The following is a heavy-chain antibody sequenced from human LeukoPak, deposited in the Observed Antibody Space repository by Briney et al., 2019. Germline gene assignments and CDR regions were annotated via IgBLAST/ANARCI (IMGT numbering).Heavy chain of an antibody. CDR1: GFTFSSYE. CDR2: ISSSGSTI. D-gene: IGHD3-3*02. CDR3: ASSPISMHDGFDI. V-gene: IGHV3-48*03. J-gene: IGHJ3*02. Sequence: GGSLRLSCAASGFTFSSYEMNWVRQAPGKGLEWVSYISSSGSTIYYADSVKGRFTISRDNAKKSLYLEMNSLRAEDTAVYYCASSPISMHDGFDIWGQGTMVTVSS.